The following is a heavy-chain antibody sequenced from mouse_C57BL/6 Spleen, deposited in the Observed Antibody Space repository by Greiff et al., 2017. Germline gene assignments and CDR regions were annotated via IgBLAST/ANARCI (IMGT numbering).Heavy chain of an antibody. Sequence: EVQGVESGGGLVKPGGSLKLSCAASGFTFSSYAMSWVRQTPEKRLEWVATISDGGSYTSYPDNVKGRFTISRDNAKNNLYLQMSHLKSEDTAMYYCADGLGDYDGVAYWGQGTLVTVSA. CDR1: GFTFSSYA. J-gene: IGHJ3*01. CDR3: ADGLGDYDGVAY. V-gene: IGHV5-4*01. D-gene: IGHD2-4*01. CDR2: ISDGGSYT.